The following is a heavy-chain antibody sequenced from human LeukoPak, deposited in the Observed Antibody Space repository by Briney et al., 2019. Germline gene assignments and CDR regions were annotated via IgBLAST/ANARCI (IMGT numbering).Heavy chain of an antibody. CDR2: ISGSSTYT. J-gene: IGHJ4*02. CDR3: ARVGSRGYYFDY. D-gene: IGHD1-26*01. Sequence: EPGGSLRLSCASSGFTFSDYYMSWIGQAPGKGLEWVSHISGSSTYTNYADSVKGRFTISRDNANNSLYLQMNSLTAEDTAVFYCARVGSRGYYFDYWGQGTLVSVSS. V-gene: IGHV3-11*06. CDR1: GFTFSDYY.